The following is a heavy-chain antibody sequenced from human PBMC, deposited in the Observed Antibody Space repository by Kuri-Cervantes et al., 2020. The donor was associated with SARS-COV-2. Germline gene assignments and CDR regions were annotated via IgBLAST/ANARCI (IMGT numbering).Heavy chain of an antibody. CDR2: INSDGSST. J-gene: IGHJ4*02. D-gene: IGHD6-13*01. V-gene: IGHV3-74*01. CDR1: GFTFSSYW. Sequence: GESLKISCAASGFTFSSYWMHWVRQAPGKGLVWVSRINSDGSSTSYADSVKGRFTISRDNAKNTLHLQMNSLRPEDTAVYYCARETPEHTSSWFDYWGQGSLVTVSS. CDR3: ARETPEHTSSWFDY.